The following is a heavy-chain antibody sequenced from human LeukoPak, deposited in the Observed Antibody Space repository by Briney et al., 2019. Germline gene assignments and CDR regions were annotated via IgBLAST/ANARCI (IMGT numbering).Heavy chain of an antibody. CDR3: ARDLVQLERRGWFDP. CDR1: GYTFTSYY. CDR2: INPSGGST. D-gene: IGHD1-1*01. V-gene: IGHV1-46*01. J-gene: IGHJ5*02. Sequence: GASVTVSCTASGYTFTSYYMHWVRQAPGQGLEWMGIINPSGGSTSYAQKFQGRVTMTRDTSTSTVYMELSSLRSEDTAVYYCARDLVQLERRGWFDPWGQGTLVTVSS.